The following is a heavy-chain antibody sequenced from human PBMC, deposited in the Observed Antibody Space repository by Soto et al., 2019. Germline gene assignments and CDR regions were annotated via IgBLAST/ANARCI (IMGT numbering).Heavy chain of an antibody. V-gene: IGHV1-69*13. CDR1: GGTFSSYA. Sequence: SVKVSCKAFGGTFSSYAISWVRQAPGQGLEWMGGIIPLFGTTNYAPKFQGRVAITADERARTAYMDLSSLKSEDTAVYYCAANNRASYHFDYWGQGTLVTVSS. CDR3: AANNRASYHFDY. J-gene: IGHJ4*02. D-gene: IGHD3-16*02. CDR2: IIPLFGTT.